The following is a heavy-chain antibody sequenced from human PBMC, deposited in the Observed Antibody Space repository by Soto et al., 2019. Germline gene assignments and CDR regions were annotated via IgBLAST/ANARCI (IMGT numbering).Heavy chain of an antibody. CDR3: ARAGRGVVAANTGYMDV. D-gene: IGHD2-15*01. J-gene: IGHJ6*03. CDR1: GGSFSGYY. Sequence: SETLSLTCAVYGGSFSGYYWSWIRQPPGKGLEWIGEINHSGSTNYNPSLKSRVTISVDTSKNRFSLKLSSVTAADTAVYYCARAGRGVVAANTGYMDVWVKGTTVNVSS. V-gene: IGHV4-34*01. CDR2: INHSGST.